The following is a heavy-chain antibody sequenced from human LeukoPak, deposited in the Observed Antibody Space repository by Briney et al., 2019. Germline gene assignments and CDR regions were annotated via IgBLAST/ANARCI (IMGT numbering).Heavy chain of an antibody. V-gene: IGHV3-23*01. CDR1: GFTFSSYA. CDR3: AKTFYDYLYAFDI. D-gene: IGHD2/OR15-2a*01. Sequence: PGGFLRLSCAASGFTFSSYAMSWVRQAPGKGLEWVSAISGSGGSTYYADSVKGRFTISRGNSKNTLYLQMNSLRAEDTAVYYCAKTFYDYLYAFDIWGQGTMVTVSS. CDR2: ISGSGGST. J-gene: IGHJ3*02.